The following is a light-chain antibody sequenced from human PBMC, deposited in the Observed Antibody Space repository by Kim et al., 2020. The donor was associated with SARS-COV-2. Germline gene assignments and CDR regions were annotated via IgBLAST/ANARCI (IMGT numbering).Light chain of an antibody. CDR1: SSIMGSHT. Sequence: GQRVTIACSGSSSIMGSHTVNGYQQLPGTAPKLLVYSKNQRPSGVPDRFAGSRSGTSASLDISGLQSEDEADYYCAAWDDSLNGYVFGTGTKVTVL. V-gene: IGLV1-44*01. CDR3: AAWDDSLNGYV. CDR2: SKN. J-gene: IGLJ1*01.